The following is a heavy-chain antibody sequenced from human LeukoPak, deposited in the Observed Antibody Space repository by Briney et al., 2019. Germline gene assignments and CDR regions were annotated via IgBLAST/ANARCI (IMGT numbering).Heavy chain of an antibody. CDR2: IHYNGDT. D-gene: IGHD3-10*01. Sequence: MPSETLSLTCTVSGTFSSSYFWGWIRQPPGKGLEWIAYIHYNGDTNYNPSLKSRVTISVGPSRNQFSLQLSSVTAADTAVYYCARHITGSGSAFDHWGRGTLVTVSS. V-gene: IGHV4-59*08. CDR1: GTFSSSYF. CDR3: ARHITGSGSAFDH. J-gene: IGHJ2*01.